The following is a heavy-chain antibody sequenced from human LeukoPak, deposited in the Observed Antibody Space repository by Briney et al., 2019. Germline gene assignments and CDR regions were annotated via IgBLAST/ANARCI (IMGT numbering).Heavy chain of an antibody. V-gene: IGHV3-23*01. CDR3: AKPKDDYGDYVHFFDY. Sequence: GGSLRLSCAASGFTFSSYAMSWVRQAPGKGLEWVSAISGSGGSTYYADSVKGRFTISRDNSKNTLYLQMNSLRAEDTAVYYCAKPKDDYGDYVHFFDYWGQGTLVTVSS. CDR1: GFTFSSYA. CDR2: ISGSGGST. D-gene: IGHD4-17*01. J-gene: IGHJ4*02.